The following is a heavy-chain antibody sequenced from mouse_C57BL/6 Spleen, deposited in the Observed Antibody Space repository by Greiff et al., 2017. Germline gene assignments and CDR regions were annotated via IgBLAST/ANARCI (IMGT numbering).Heavy chain of an antibody. CDR3: GRWLLLTTGAMDY. V-gene: IGHV1-9*01. CDR1: GYTFTGYW. Sequence: QVQLQQSGAELMKPGASVKLSCKATGYTFTGYWIEWVKQRPGHGLDWIGDIIPGSGCTNYNEKFKGKDTFTADTSSNTAYMQLSSLTTDDAAIYYYGRWLLLTTGAMDYWGQGTSVTVSS. J-gene: IGHJ4*01. D-gene: IGHD1-1*01. CDR2: IIPGSGCT.